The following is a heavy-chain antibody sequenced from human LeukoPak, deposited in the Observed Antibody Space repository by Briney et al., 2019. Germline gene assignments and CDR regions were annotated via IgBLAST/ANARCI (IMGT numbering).Heavy chain of an antibody. V-gene: IGHV3-30*04. CDR1: GFTFSHYG. Sequence: GGSLRLSCEASGFTFSHYGIHWVRQTPGKGLEWVAAISSDGVEKHYADSVKGRFTISRDNSKSTLYLQMNSLRAEDTALYYCAREGHYDILTGYSPVEYYFYYMDVWGKGPTVTVSS. CDR3: AREGHYDILTGYSPVEYYFYYMDV. J-gene: IGHJ6*03. D-gene: IGHD3-9*01. CDR2: ISSDGVEK.